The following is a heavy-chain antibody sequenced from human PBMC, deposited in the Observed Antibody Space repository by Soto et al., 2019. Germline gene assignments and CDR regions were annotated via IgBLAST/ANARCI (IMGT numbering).Heavy chain of an antibody. V-gene: IGHV3-15*01. CDR2: IKSKTDGGTT. D-gene: IGHD3-16*02. CDR1: GFTFSNAW. CDR3: TTAIVPGSAFDI. J-gene: IGHJ3*02. Sequence: VQLVESGGGLVKPGGSLRLSCAASGFTFSNAWMSWVRQAPGKGLEWVGRIKSKTDGGTTDYAAPVKGRFTISRDDSKNTLYLQMNSLKTEDTAVYYCTTAIVPGSAFDIWGQGTMVTVSS.